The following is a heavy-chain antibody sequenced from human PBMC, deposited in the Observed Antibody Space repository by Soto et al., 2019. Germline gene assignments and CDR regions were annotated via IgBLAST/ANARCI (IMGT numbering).Heavy chain of an antibody. Sequence: EVRLLESGGGLVQPGGSVRLSCAASGFTFTNYAMSWVRQAPGKGLEWVSGISSSGGSTYYADSVKGRFTISRDNSKNTRNLQMYSLRAEDTAVYYCAKRDFYDSNGYYYFYYFDNWGQGTLVTVSS. CDR2: ISSSGGST. D-gene: IGHD3-22*01. CDR1: GFTFTNYA. V-gene: IGHV3-23*01. CDR3: AKRDFYDSNGYYYFYYFDN. J-gene: IGHJ4*02.